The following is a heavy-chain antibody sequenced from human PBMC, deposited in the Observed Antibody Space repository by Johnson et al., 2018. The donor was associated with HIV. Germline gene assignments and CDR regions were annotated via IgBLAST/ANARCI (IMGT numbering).Heavy chain of an antibody. V-gene: IGHV3-11*04. CDR2: ISTSGSTI. CDR3: AKESKWESRTPHAFDF. J-gene: IGHJ3*01. Sequence: QVQLVESGGGLVQPGGSLRLSCAASGFTVSSNYMSWIRQAPGRGLDWVSYISTSGSTINYADSVKGRFTISRDNAKKSLYLQMNSLRAEDTAVYYCAKESKWESRTPHAFDFWGQGTVVTVSS. D-gene: IGHD1-26*01. CDR1: GFTVSSNY.